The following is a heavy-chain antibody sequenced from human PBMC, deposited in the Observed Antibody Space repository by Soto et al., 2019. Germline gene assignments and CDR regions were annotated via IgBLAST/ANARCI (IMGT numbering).Heavy chain of an antibody. D-gene: IGHD6-19*01. CDR2: INGGGTTT. CDR3: ASAVADTRNALDI. J-gene: IGHJ3*02. Sequence: GGSLRLSCAASGFTFSSYWTHWVRQAPGKGLVWVSRINGGGTTTGYADSVKGRFTISRDNAKNTLYLQMNSLRAEDTVVYYCASAVADTRNALDIWGQGTLVTVSS. V-gene: IGHV3-74*01. CDR1: GFTFSSYW.